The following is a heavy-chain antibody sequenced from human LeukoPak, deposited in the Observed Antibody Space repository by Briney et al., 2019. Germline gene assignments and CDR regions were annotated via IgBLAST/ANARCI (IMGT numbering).Heavy chain of an antibody. CDR1: GFTFSSYA. Sequence: PGGSLRLSCAASGFTFSSYAMSWVRQAPGKGLEWVSAIRGGGSTYYADSVKGRFTISRDNSKNTLPLQMNSLRAEDTAVYYCAKDDGRSYYFDYWRQGILVTVSS. CDR3: AKDDGRSYYFDY. D-gene: IGHD3-16*02. CDR2: IRGGGST. V-gene: IGHV3-23*01. J-gene: IGHJ4*02.